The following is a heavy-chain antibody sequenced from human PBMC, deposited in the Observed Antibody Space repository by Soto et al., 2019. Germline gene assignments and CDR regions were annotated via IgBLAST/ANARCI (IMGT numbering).Heavy chain of an antibody. V-gene: IGHV3-33*01. Sequence: GGSLRLSCAASGFTFSSYGMHWVRQAPGKGLEWVAVIWYDGSNKYYADSVKGRFTISRDNSKNTLYLQMNSLRAEDTAVYYCASGYCSGGSCYGPLDYWGQGTLVTVSS. J-gene: IGHJ4*02. D-gene: IGHD2-15*01. CDR2: IWYDGSNK. CDR1: GFTFSSYG. CDR3: ASGYCSGGSCYGPLDY.